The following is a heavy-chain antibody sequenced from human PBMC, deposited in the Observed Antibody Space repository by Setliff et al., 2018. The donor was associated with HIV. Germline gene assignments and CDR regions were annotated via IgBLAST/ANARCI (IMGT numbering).Heavy chain of an antibody. J-gene: IGHJ6*02. V-gene: IGHV1-69*10. CDR3: ARGQEMYLMVTMLGGYQYYHRDV. D-gene: IGHD3-10*02. CDR1: GDSLSNYL. Sequence: SAVTVSCKASGDSLSNYLISWVRQAPGQGPEWMGGLIPILGTADYAQKFQGRVTLTAGKTTSAAYMELSSLRSEDTAVYYWARGQEMYLMVTMLGGYQYYHRDVWGQGTTVTVSS. CDR2: LIPILGTA.